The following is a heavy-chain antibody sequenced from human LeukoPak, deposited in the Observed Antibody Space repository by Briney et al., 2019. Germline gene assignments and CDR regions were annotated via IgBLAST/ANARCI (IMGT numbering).Heavy chain of an antibody. CDR3: ARAPRYSGPIDY. D-gene: IGHD5-12*01. CDR2: IYYSGST. V-gene: IGHV4-59*01. J-gene: IGHJ4*02. CDR1: GGSISSYY. Sequence: SETLSLTCTVSGGSISSYYWSWIRQPPGKGLEWIGYIYYSGSTNYNPSLKSRVTISVDTSKNQFSLKLSSVTAADTAVYYCARAPRYSGPIDYWGQGTLVTVSS.